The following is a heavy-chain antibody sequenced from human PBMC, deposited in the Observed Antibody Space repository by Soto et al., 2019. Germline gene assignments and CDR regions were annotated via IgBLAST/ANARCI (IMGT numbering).Heavy chain of an antibody. J-gene: IGHJ4*03. CDR2: IRSKAYGGTT. CDR3: TRGDGPGRSSSYHLAI. CDR1: GFTLGDDD. D-gene: IGHD3-22*01. V-gene: IGHV3-49*04. Sequence: GGSLRLSCTASGFTLGDDDMSWVRQAPGKGLEWVGLIRSKAYGGTTEYAASVKGRFTISRDDSKSTAYLQMNSLKTEDKAVYSSTRGDGPGRSSSYHLAIWGQGTMVTVSS.